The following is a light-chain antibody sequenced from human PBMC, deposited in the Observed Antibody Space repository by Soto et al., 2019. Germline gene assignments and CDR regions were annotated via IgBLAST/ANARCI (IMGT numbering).Light chain of an antibody. CDR3: QQYDSSSPT. CDR2: DAS. Sequence: DIQMTQSPSTLSASVGDGVTITCRASQNISVWLAWYQQRPGKDPKFLIYDASSLETGVPSRFSGSGSGTEFTLTIRSLQPDDFATYYCQQYDSSSPTFGQGTKLEIK. CDR1: QNISVW. J-gene: IGKJ2*01. V-gene: IGKV1-5*01.